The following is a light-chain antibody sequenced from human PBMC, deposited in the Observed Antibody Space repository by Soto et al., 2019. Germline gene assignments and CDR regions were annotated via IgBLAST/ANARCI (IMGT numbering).Light chain of an antibody. CDR1: SSDVGSYNY. V-gene: IGLV2-14*03. Sequence: SALTQPASVSGSPGQSITISCTGTSSDVGSYNYVSWYQQHPGKAPKLMIYDVSNRPSGVSNRFSGSKSGNTASLTISGLQAEDETDYSCSSYTTVSPYVFGTGTKVPV. CDR2: DVS. J-gene: IGLJ1*01. CDR3: SSYTTVSPYV.